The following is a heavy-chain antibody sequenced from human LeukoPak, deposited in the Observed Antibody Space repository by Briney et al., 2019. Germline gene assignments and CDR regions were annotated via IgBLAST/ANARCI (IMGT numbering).Heavy chain of an antibody. V-gene: IGHV4-34*01. Sequence: SETLSLTCAVYGGTFRGYYWSWIRQPPGKGLEWIGEIHYTGATNYKPSLKSRVTISGDPSKNQVSLRVYSVTAADTAVYYCARLTATPHDAFDIWGQGTMVTVSS. CDR2: IHYTGAT. D-gene: IGHD2-15*01. CDR3: ARLTATPHDAFDI. CDR1: GGTFRGYY. J-gene: IGHJ3*02.